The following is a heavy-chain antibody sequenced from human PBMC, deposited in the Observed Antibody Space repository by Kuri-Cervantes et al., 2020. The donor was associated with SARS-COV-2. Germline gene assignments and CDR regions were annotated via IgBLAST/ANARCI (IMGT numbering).Heavy chain of an antibody. CDR3: ARGYDRSGYSLDY. CDR2: INSDGSST. CDR1: GFTFSSYW. J-gene: IGHJ4*02. D-gene: IGHD3-22*01. Sequence: GGSLRLSCAASGFTFSSYWMHWVCQAPGKGLVWVSRINSDGSSTSYADSVKGRFTISGDNAKNTLYLQMNSLRAEDTAVYYCARGYDRSGYSLDYWGQGTLVTVSS. V-gene: IGHV3-74*01.